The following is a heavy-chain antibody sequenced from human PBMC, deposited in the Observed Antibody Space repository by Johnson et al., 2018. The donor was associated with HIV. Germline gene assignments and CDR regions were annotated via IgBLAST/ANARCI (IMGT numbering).Heavy chain of an antibody. V-gene: IGHV3-30*04. CDR1: GFTFTSYA. J-gene: IGHJ3*02. D-gene: IGHD1-14*01. CDR2: ISYDGSNK. CDR3: ARATTSKDHAFDI. Sequence: QVQLVESGGGVVQPGRSLRLSCAASGFTFTSYAMHWVRQAPGKGLEWVAVISYDGSNKYYADSVKGRFTISRDNSKNTLFLQMNSLRAEDTAVFYGARATTSKDHAFDIWGQGTMVTVSS.